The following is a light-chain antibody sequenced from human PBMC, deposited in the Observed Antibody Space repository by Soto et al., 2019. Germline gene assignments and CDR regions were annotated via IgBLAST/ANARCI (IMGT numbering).Light chain of an antibody. V-gene: IGKV3-11*01. CDR2: AAS. J-gene: IGKJ2*02. CDR3: QQRSRWPWGT. Sequence: VLTQTPATLSLSPGESATLSCRASQNVGNNLAWYQQKSGQAPRLLIYAASDRSTGVPARFSGRLSGTDFTLTISSVAPEDFAAYFRQQRSRWPWGTFGRGTKLE. CDR1: QNVGNN.